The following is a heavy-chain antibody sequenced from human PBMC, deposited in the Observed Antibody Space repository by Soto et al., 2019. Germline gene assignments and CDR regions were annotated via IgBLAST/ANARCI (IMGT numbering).Heavy chain of an antibody. CDR1: SGSISSSNW. Sequence: SETLSLTCAVSSGSISSSNWWSWVRQPPGKGLEWIGEIYHSGSTNYNPSLKSRVTISVDRSKNQFSLKLSSVTAADTAVYYCASRSYCSSTSCYIYYYMDVWGKGTTVTVSS. CDR3: ASRSYCSSTSCYIYYYMDV. CDR2: IYHSGST. J-gene: IGHJ6*03. V-gene: IGHV4-4*02. D-gene: IGHD2-2*02.